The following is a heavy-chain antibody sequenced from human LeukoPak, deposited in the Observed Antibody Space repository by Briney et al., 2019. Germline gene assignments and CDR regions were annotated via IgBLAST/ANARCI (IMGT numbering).Heavy chain of an antibody. CDR1: GYSISSGYY. J-gene: IGHJ3*02. CDR3: ASVGGSYFAFDI. D-gene: IGHD1-26*01. CDR2: IYHSGSP. Sequence: PSETLSLTCTVSGYSISSGYYWGWIRQPPGQGLEWIGSIYHSGSPYYNPSLKSRVTISVDTSKNQFSLKLSSVPAADTAVYYCASVGGSYFAFDIWGQGTMVTVSS. V-gene: IGHV4-38-2*02.